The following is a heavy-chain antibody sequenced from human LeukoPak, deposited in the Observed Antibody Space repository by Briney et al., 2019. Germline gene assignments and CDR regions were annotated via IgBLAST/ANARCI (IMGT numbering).Heavy chain of an antibody. D-gene: IGHD3-10*01. V-gene: IGHV1-69*06. CDR2: IIPIFGTA. Sequence: SVKVSCTASGGTFSSYAISWVRQAPGQGLEWMGGIIPIFGTANYAQKFQGRVTITADKSTSTAYMELSSLRSEDTAVYYCARLSPYGSGNDFDYWGQGTLVTVSS. J-gene: IGHJ4*02. CDR1: GGTFSSYA. CDR3: ARLSPYGSGNDFDY.